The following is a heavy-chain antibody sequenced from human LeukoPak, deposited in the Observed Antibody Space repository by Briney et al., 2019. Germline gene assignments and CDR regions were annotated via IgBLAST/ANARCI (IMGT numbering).Heavy chain of an antibody. CDR3: ARHGPLENFWNSYYYYMDV. D-gene: IGHD3-3*01. CDR1: GFSFTSNW. J-gene: IGHJ6*03. CDR2: IYPGDSDT. Sequence: GESLKISCKGSGFSFTSNWIVWVRQMPGKGLEWMGAIYPGDSDTRYSPSFQGQVTISVDKSISTAYLQWSSLKASDTAMYYCARHGPLENFWNSYYYYMDVWGTGTTVTVSS. V-gene: IGHV5-51*01.